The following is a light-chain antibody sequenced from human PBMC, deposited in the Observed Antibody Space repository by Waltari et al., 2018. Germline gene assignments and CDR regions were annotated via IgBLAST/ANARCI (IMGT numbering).Light chain of an antibody. CDR3: QQYNNWPYT. CDR2: GAS. Sequence: EMVMPQSPATLSVSPGERATLSCRASQRVNSNLAWYQQKPGQAPRLLIYGASTRATGIPARFSGSGSGTEFTLTISSLQSEDFAVYYCQQYNNWPYTFGQGTKLEIK. CDR1: QRVNSN. J-gene: IGKJ2*01. V-gene: IGKV3-15*01.